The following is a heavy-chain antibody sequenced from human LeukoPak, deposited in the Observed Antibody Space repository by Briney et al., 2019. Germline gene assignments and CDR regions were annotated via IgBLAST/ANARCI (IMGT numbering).Heavy chain of an antibody. J-gene: IGHJ4*02. V-gene: IGHV3-11*01. Sequence: GGSLRLSCAASGFTLSDYYMSWIRQAPGEGLEWVSYISSSGSTIYYADSVKGRFTISRDNAKNSLYLQMNSLRAEDTAVYYCAREQIQLWTKHFDYWGQGTLVTVSS. D-gene: IGHD5-18*01. CDR1: GFTLSDYY. CDR3: AREQIQLWTKHFDY. CDR2: ISSSGSTI.